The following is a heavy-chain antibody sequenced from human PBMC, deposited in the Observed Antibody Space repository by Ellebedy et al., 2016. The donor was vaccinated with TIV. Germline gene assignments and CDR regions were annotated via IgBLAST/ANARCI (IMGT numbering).Heavy chain of an antibody. Sequence: AASVKVSCKPSGYTFSRYFLAWVRQAPGQGLEWMGWINPASGDTSYAHKFQGRLTLTRDTSISTAYIELSSLRSDDTAIYYCVRSRSYYFDNWGGGTLVTVSS. CDR1: GYTFSRYF. D-gene: IGHD2-21*01. V-gene: IGHV1-2*02. J-gene: IGHJ4*02. CDR2: INPASGDT. CDR3: VRSRSYYFDN.